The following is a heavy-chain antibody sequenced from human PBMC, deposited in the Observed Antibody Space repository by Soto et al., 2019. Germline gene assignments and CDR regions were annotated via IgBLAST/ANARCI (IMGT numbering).Heavy chain of an antibody. J-gene: IGHJ5*02. CDR1: GYIFTGYY. V-gene: IGHV1-2*02. Sequence: GASGKVSCKASGYIFTGYYMHWVRQAPGQGLEWMGWITPNSGGTNYAQKFRGRVTMTRDTSISTVYMELSRLGSDDTAVYYCARSLSPSYFDYHDTDNFYSWFDPWGQRTPVTVSS. CDR2: ITPNSGGT. CDR3: ARSLSPSYFDYHDTDNFYSWFDP. D-gene: IGHD3-22*01.